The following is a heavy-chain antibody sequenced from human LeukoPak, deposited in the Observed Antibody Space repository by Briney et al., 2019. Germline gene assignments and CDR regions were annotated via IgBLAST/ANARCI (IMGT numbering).Heavy chain of an antibody. CDR3: ASDDYGGKSFDY. V-gene: IGHV3-23*01. CDR1: GFTFSSYA. D-gene: IGHD4-23*01. J-gene: IGHJ4*02. Sequence: PGGSLRLSCAASGFTFSSYAMSWVRQAPGKGLEWVSAISGSGGSTYYADSVKGRFTISRDNPKNTLYLQMNSLRAEDTAVYYCASDDYGGKSFDYWGQGTLVTVSS. CDR2: ISGSGGST.